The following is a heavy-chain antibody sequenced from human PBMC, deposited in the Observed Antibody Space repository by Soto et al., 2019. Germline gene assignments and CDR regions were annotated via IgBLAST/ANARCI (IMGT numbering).Heavy chain of an antibody. D-gene: IGHD3-3*01. V-gene: IGHV1-18*01. CDR3: ARVEWDFWSGSKAPFDY. CDR1: GYTFTSYG. CDR2: ISAYNGNT. J-gene: IGHJ4*02. Sequence: ASVKVSCKASGYTFTSYGISWVRQAPGQGLEWMGWISAYNGNTNYAQKLQGRVTMTTDTSTSTANMELRSLRSDDTAVYYCARVEWDFWSGSKAPFDYWGQGTLVTVSS.